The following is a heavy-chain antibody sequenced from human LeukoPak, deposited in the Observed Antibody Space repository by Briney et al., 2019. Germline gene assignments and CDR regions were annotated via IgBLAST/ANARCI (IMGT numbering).Heavy chain of an antibody. J-gene: IGHJ4*02. D-gene: IGHD1-14*01. CDR1: GFTFDDYG. CDR2: ISGSGGST. CDR3: ATARSTNQSPFDY. Sequence: GGSLRLSCAASGFTFDDYGMSWVRQAPGKGLEWVSAISGSGGSTYYADSVKGRFTISRDNSKNTLYLQMNSLRAEDTAVYYCATARSTNQSPFDYWGQGTLVTVSS. V-gene: IGHV3-23*01.